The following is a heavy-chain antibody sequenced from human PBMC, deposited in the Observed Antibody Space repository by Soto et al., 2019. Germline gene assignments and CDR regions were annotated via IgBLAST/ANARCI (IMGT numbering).Heavy chain of an antibody. Sequence: EVQLVESGGGLVQPGGSLRLSCAASGFTFSSYSMNWVRQSPGKGLEWVSYISSRSSTIYYADSVKGRFTISRDNAKNSXXLQMNSLRDEDTAVYYCARALAQYCSGGGCYSCGYWGQGTLVTVSS. CDR1: GFTFSSYS. J-gene: IGHJ4*02. D-gene: IGHD2-15*01. V-gene: IGHV3-48*02. CDR2: ISSRSSTI. CDR3: ARALAQYCSGGGCYSCGY.